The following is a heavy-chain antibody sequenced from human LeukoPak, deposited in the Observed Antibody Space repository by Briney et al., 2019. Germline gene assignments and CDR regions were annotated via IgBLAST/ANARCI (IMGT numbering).Heavy chain of an antibody. CDR1: GDSITSYY. D-gene: IGHD3-22*01. J-gene: IGHJ4*02. V-gene: IGHV4-59*08. CDR2: IYYTGST. Sequence: SETLSLTCNVSGDSITSYYWNWIRQPPGKGLEWIGYIYYTGSTNSNPSLKSRLTISLDTSKKHFSLKLSSVTAADTAIYYCASSYFYDGNRYFDYWGQGALVTVSS. CDR3: ASSYFYDGNRYFDY.